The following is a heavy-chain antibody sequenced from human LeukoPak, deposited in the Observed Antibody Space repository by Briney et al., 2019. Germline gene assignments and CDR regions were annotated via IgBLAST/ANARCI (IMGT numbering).Heavy chain of an antibody. Sequence: GGSLRLSCAASGFTFSSYSMNWVRQAPGKGLEWVSKITSSSSTAFYADSVKGRFTISRDNAKNSLYLQMNSLRAEDTAVYYCARDNVVTTIENYYYYRDVWGKGPTVPVPS. J-gene: IGHJ6*03. V-gene: IGHV3-48*01. D-gene: IGHD5-12*01. CDR2: ITSSSSTA. CDR3: ARDNVVTTIENYYYYRDV. CDR1: GFTFSSYS.